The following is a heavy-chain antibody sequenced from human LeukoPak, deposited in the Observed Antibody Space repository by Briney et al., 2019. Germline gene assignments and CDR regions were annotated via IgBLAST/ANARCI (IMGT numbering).Heavy chain of an antibody. J-gene: IGHJ4*02. D-gene: IGHD6-19*01. Sequence: GGSLRLSCAASGFTFSSYAMSWVRQAPGKGLEWVSVISDSGSITYYADSVKGRFTISRDNSKNTLFLQMSSLRAEDTAVYYCAKDARRTSGWYFFDYWGRGTLVTVSS. CDR2: ISDSGSIT. CDR3: AKDARRTSGWYFFDY. CDR1: GFTFSSYA. V-gene: IGHV3-23*01.